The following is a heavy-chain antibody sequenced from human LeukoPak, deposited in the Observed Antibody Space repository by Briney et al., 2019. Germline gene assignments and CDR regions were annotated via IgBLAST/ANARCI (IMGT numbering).Heavy chain of an antibody. CDR2: IWYDGSNK. D-gene: IGHD3-10*01. V-gene: IGHV3-33*01. CDR1: GFIFSSYG. CDR3: AREREWFGEFIPFDY. Sequence: GGSLRLSCEASGFIFSSYGMHWVRQAPGKGLEWVAVIWYDGSNKYYADSVKGRFTISRDNSKNTLYLQMNSLRAEDTAVYYCAREREWFGEFIPFDYWGQGTLVTVSS. J-gene: IGHJ4*02.